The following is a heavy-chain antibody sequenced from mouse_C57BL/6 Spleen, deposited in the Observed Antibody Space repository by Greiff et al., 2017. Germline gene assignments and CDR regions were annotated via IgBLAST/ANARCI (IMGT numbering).Heavy chain of an antibody. CDR1: GYTFTSYW. D-gene: IGHD1-1*01. V-gene: IGHV1-50*01. CDR2: IDPSDSYT. CDR3: AVATTRDY. Sequence: QVQLQQPGAELVKPGASVKLSCKASGYTFTSYWMQWVKQRPGQGLEWIGEIDPSDSYTNYNQKFKGKATLTVDTSSSTAYMQLSSLTSEDSAVYYCAVATTRDYWGQGTSVTVSS. J-gene: IGHJ4*01.